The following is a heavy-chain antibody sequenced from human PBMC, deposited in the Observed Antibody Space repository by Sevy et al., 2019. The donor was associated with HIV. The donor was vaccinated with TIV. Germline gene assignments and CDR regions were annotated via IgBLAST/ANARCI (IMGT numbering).Heavy chain of an antibody. Sequence: GGSLRLSCAASGFTVSSNYMSWVRQAPGKGLEWVSVIYSGGSTYYADSVKGRFTISRDNSKNTLYLQMNSLRAEDTAVYYCASDTPYYGSGSYYMWGQGTLVTVSS. CDR3: ASDTPYYGSGSYYM. CDR2: IYSGGST. J-gene: IGHJ4*02. V-gene: IGHV3-53*01. D-gene: IGHD3-10*01. CDR1: GFTVSSNY.